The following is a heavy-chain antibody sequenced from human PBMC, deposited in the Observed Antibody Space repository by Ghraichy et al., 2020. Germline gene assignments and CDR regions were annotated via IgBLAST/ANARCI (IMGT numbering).Heavy chain of an antibody. J-gene: IGHJ6*02. D-gene: IGHD2-15*01. V-gene: IGHV3-23*01. CDR3: AKDLLYANYYYYYGMDV. Sequence: GGSLRLSCAASGFTFSSYAMSWVRQAPGKGLEWVSAISGSGGSTYYADSVKGRFTISRDNSKNTLYLQMNSLRAEDTAVYYCAKDLLYANYYYYYGMDVWGQGTTVTVSS. CDR1: GFTFSSYA. CDR2: ISGSGGST.